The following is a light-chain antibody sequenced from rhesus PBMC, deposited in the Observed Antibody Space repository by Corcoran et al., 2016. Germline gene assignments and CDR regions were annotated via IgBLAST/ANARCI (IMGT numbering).Light chain of an antibody. Sequence: EIVMTQSPATLSLSPGERATLSCRASQSASSYVAWYQQKPELAPRLLIYGASSRATGIPDRFSCSGSGTDFPLIISSLEPEDVGVYSCQQYNNLNTFGGGTKVEIK. J-gene: IGKJ4*01. V-gene: IGKV3S9*01. CDR1: QSASSY. CDR3: QQYNNLNT. CDR2: GAS.